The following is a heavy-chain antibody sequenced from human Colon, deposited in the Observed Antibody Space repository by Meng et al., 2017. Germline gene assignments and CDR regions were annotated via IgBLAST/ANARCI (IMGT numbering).Heavy chain of an antibody. CDR2: VYYTESA. Sequence: LRGSGPGVGRPLVAPPLTCTTPRCSVCRPSYNWGWIRQTPGKGLEWIGYVYYTESANYNPYLKSRVTISVDTSKNHFSLTLTLVTAADTAVYYCARGRGSYSSIDFWGQGTLVTVSS. CDR1: RCSVCRPSYN. J-gene: IGHJ4*02. V-gene: IGHV4-61*03. D-gene: IGHD1-26*01. CDR3: ARGRGSYSSIDF.